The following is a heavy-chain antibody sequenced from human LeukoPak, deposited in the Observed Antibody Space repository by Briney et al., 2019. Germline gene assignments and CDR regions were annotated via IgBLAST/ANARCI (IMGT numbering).Heavy chain of an antibody. V-gene: IGHV1-46*01. D-gene: IGHD3-22*01. CDR1: GYTFTSYY. Sequence: ASVKVSCKASGYTFTSYYMHWVRQAPGQGLEWMGIINPSGGSTNYAQKFQGRVTITADESTSTAYMELSSLRSEDTAVYYCARSYYYDSSGYLSIYAFDIRGQGTMVAVSS. CDR2: INPSGGST. J-gene: IGHJ3*02. CDR3: ARSYYYDSSGYLSIYAFDI.